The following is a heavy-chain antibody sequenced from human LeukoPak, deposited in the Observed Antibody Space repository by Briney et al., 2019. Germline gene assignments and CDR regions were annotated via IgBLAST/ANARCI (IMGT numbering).Heavy chain of an antibody. CDR2: VYYSGST. Sequence: SETLSLTCAVSGGSITGGSISNYYWSWIRQPPGKGLEWIGYVYYSGSTNYNPSLKSRVTISVDTSKNQFSLTLSSVTAADTAVYYCARDYSNYIIDYWGQGTLVTVSS. J-gene: IGHJ4*02. CDR1: GGSITGGSISNYY. V-gene: IGHV4-61*01. CDR3: ARDYSNYIIDY. D-gene: IGHD4-11*01.